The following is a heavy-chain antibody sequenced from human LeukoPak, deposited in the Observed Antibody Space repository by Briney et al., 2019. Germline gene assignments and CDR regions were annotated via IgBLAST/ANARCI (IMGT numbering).Heavy chain of an antibody. CDR3: ARVRIQLWFDYFDY. J-gene: IGHJ4*02. CDR2: ISYDGNNK. Sequence: PGGSLRLSCAASGFTFSSYGMHWVRQAPGKGLEWVAVISYDGNNKYFPDSVKGRFTISRDNSKNTLSLQMNSLRTEDTAVYYCARVRIQLWFDYFDYWGQGTLVTVSS. V-gene: IGHV3-30*03. D-gene: IGHD5-18*01. CDR1: GFTFSSYG.